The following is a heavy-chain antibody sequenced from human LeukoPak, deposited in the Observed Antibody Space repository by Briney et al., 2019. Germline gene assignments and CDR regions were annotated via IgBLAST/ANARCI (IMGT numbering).Heavy chain of an antibody. D-gene: IGHD6-13*01. J-gene: IGHJ4*02. Sequence: GGSLRLSCAAAGFTFSSFSMIWVRQAPGKGLEWVSYISTSSSTIYYAHSVRGRFTISRDNAKNSLYLQMNSLRAEDTAVYYCARVIEAAVHYWGQGTLVTVSS. CDR3: ARVIEAAVHY. CDR1: GFTFSSFS. CDR2: ISTSSSTI. V-gene: IGHV3-48*01.